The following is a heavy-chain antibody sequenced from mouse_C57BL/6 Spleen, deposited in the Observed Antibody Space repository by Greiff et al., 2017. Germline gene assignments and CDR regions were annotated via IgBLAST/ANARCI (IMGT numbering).Heavy chain of an antibody. Sequence: QVQLQQSGPELVEPGASVKISCKASGFAFSSYWMNWVKQRPGKGLEWIGKIYPGDGDTNYNGMFKGKATMTADKSSSTAYMQLSRLTSEDSAVYFCAREDYFYYLDYWGQGTTLTVSS. CDR3: AREDYFYYLDY. J-gene: IGHJ2*01. D-gene: IGHD2-13*01. CDR2: IYPGDGDT. CDR1: GFAFSSYW. V-gene: IGHV1-80*01.